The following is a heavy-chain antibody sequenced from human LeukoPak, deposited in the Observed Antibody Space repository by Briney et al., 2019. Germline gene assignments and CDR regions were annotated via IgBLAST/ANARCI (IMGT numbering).Heavy chain of an antibody. V-gene: IGHV3-21*06. Sequence: GGSLRLSCAASVSVFSRLTMECVRQSPGKGLEWVSSISTRSNYIYYADSVKGRFNISRDNTKNSLFLDMTRLRDEDTAVYYCMSAVHGSTTISEGYYPKWFDPWGQGTLVIVSS. CDR1: VSVFSRLT. CDR2: ISTRSNYI. D-gene: IGHD3-3*01. J-gene: IGHJ5*01. CDR3: MSAVHGSTTISEGYYPKWFDP.